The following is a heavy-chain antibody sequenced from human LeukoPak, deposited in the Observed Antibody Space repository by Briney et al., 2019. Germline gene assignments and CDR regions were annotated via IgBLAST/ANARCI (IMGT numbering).Heavy chain of an antibody. CDR2: VHGDGYSI. D-gene: IGHD1-26*01. CDR3: ATAQVGAPTDF. Sequence: GGSLRLFCTASGFPFSSYAIYWVRQAPGKGLVWVARVHGDGYSISYADSVRGRFTISRDNAKDTLYLHMNSLRPEDTAVYYCATAQVGAPTDFWGQGTRVTVSS. CDR1: GFPFSSYA. J-gene: IGHJ4*02. V-gene: IGHV3-74*01.